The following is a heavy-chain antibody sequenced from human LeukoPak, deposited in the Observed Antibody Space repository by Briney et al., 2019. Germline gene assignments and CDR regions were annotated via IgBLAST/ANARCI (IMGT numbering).Heavy chain of an antibody. CDR2: INSDGSST. CDR1: GFTFSSYW. CDR3: ARLTPTTLSLYYYYMDV. J-gene: IGHJ6*03. D-gene: IGHD2/OR15-2a*01. V-gene: IGHV3-74*01. Sequence: GGSLRLSCAASGFTFSSYWMHWVRQAPGKGLVWVSRINSDGSSTNYADSVKGRFTISRDNAKSSMWLQMNSLRDEDTAVYYCARLTPTTLSLYYYYMDVWGKGTTVTVSS.